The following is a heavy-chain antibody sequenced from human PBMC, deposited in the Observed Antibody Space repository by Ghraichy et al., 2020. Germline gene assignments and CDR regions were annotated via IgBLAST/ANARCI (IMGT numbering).Heavy chain of an antibody. CDR3: AKEGDSGTKYLFDY. Sequence: LNISCAASGFTFSNHGMHWVRQAPGKGLEWVAVVSSHGGTVYYKDSVKGRFTVSRDNSKNTLYLQMNSLRAEDTAVYYCAKEGDSGTKYLFDYWGQGTLVTVSS. D-gene: IGHD3-10*01. V-gene: IGHV3-30*18. CDR2: VSSHGGTV. J-gene: IGHJ4*02. CDR1: GFTFSNHG.